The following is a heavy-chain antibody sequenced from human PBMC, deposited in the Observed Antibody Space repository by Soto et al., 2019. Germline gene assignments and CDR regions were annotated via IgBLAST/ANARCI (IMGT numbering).Heavy chain of an antibody. CDR3: AKARGVATIKSNFDY. CDR2: ISGGGYTA. J-gene: IGHJ4*02. D-gene: IGHD5-12*01. V-gene: IGHV3-23*01. CDR1: GLTFRSHA. Sequence: EVQLLESGGGLVQPGGSLRLSCVVSGLTFRSHAMYWVRQAPGQGLEWVAGISGGGYTAYYPDSVRGRFTISRDNSKNTVYLPIDNLRADDTAVYYCAKARGVATIKSNFDYWGQGTLVTVSS.